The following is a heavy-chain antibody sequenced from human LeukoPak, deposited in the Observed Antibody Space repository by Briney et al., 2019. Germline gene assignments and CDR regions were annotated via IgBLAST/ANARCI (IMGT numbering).Heavy chain of an antibody. CDR1: GFTFSSYA. V-gene: IGHV3-23*01. Sequence: PGGSLRLSCAAPGFTFSSYAMSWVCQAPGKGLEWVSAVSGSGGSTYSEASVKCRFTISRDSSKHTLYLQMNSLRAEDTAVYYCAKVTAFEAAAALSPRDYWGQGTLVTVSS. J-gene: IGHJ4*02. CDR3: AKVTAFEAAAALSPRDY. D-gene: IGHD6-13*01. CDR2: VSGSGGST.